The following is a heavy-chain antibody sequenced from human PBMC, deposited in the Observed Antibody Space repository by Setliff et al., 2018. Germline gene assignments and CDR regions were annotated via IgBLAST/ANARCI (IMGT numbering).Heavy chain of an antibody. Sequence: SETLSLTCTVSGGSITSSSYYWGWVRQPPGKGLEWIGSIYYSGSTYYNPSLKSRVTISVDTSKNQFSLKLSSVTAADTAVYYCARVSGMGSPPYYYYYYGMDVWGQGTTVTVSS. V-gene: IGHV4-39*07. CDR2: IYYSGST. CDR1: GGSITSSSYY. CDR3: ARVSGMGSPPYYYYYYGMDV. J-gene: IGHJ6*02. D-gene: IGHD6-25*01.